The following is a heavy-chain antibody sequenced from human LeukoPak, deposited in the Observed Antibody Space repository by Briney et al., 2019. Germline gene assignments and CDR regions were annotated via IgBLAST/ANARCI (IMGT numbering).Heavy chain of an antibody. CDR1: GGSFSGYY. CDR2: INHSGST. Sequence: SETLSLTCAVYGGSFSGYYWSWIRQPPGKGLEWIGEINHSGSTNYNPSLKSRVTISVDTSKNQFSLKLSSVTAADTAVYYCARGRMYYYGSGSYTKNNWFDPWGQGTLVTVSS. D-gene: IGHD3-10*01. CDR3: ARGRMYYYGSGSYTKNNWFDP. V-gene: IGHV4-34*01. J-gene: IGHJ5*02.